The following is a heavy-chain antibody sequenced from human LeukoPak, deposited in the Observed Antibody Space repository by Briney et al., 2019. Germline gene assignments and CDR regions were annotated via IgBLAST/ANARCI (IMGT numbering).Heavy chain of an antibody. Sequence: ASVKVSCKASGYTFTSYGISWVRQAPGQGLEWMGWISAYNGNTNYAQKLQGRVTMTTDTSTSTAYMELRSLRSDDTAVYYCARDFGQGLLHDYYYGMDVWGQGTTATVSS. CDR3: ARDFGQGLLHDYYYGMDV. J-gene: IGHJ6*02. D-gene: IGHD3-22*01. CDR1: GYTFTSYG. V-gene: IGHV1-18*01. CDR2: ISAYNGNT.